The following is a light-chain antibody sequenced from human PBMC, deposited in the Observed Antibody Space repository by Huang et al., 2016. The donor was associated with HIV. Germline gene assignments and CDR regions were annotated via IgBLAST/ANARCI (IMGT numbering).Light chain of an antibody. CDR2: GTS. CDR1: QNIIKY. Sequence: DIQMTQSPSSLSASVGDTVIITCRASQNIIKYLNWYQQLPGRAPKLLIYGTSNLQRGVSLMRFSGRASGTDFTLTITSLQPEDAATYFCQQSYGIPRTFGLGT. J-gene: IGKJ2*01. CDR3: QQSYGIPRT. V-gene: IGKV1-39*01.